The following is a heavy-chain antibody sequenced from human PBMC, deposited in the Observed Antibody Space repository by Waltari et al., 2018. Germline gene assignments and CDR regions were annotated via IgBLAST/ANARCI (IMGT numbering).Heavy chain of an antibody. CDR2: IWSDGSPQ. V-gene: IGHV3-30*02. CDR1: GFSFSSYS. Sequence: QVQLVESGGGVVQPGGSLRLSCAASGFSFSSYSMHWVRQAPGKGLEWVALIWSDGSPQNYAESVKGRFTISRDNSKNTLFLQMNSLRHEDTAIYYCTKLVNTNTNFEHWGQGTLVTVSS. CDR3: TKLVNTNTNFEH. D-gene: IGHD2-2*01. J-gene: IGHJ4*02.